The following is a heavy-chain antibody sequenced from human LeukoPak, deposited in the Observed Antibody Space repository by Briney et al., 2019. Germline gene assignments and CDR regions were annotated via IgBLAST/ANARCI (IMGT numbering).Heavy chain of an antibody. V-gene: IGHV3-15*01. CDR2: INRKTDGGTT. CDR1: GFTFSNAW. CDR3: TTDLGDAVAGTTLDY. Sequence: PGGSLRLSCAASGFTFSNAWMSWVRQAPGKGLEWVGRINRKTDGGTTDSAAPVKGTFTISRDDSKTTLYLQMNSLKTEDTAVYYCTTDLGDAVAGTTLDYWGQGTLVTVSS. D-gene: IGHD6-19*01. J-gene: IGHJ4*02.